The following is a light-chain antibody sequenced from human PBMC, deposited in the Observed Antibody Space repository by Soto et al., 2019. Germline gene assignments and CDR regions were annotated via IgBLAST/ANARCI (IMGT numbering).Light chain of an antibody. V-gene: IGKV3-15*01. J-gene: IGKJ1*01. CDR1: QSVSTN. CDR3: QQYSHWPT. Sequence: EIVMTQSPATLSVSPGERATLSCRASQSVSTNLAWYQQKPGQAPRLLIYGASTRATGFPARFSGSGSGTEFILTISSLQSEDFAVYYCQQYSHWPTFGQGTKVDI. CDR2: GAS.